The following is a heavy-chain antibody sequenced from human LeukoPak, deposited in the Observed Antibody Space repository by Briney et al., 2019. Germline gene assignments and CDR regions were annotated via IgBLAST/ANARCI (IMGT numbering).Heavy chain of an antibody. Sequence: GGSLRLSCAASGFTVSGNYMSWVRQAPGKGLEWVSAIYSGGKTYYADSVKGRFTISRDNSKNTLYLQMNSLTAEDTAVYYCARAALDSYSSSWYVGWFDPWGQGTLVTVSS. V-gene: IGHV3-66*01. J-gene: IGHJ5*02. CDR3: ARAALDSYSSSWYVGWFDP. D-gene: IGHD6-13*01. CDR1: GFTVSGNY. CDR2: IYSGGKT.